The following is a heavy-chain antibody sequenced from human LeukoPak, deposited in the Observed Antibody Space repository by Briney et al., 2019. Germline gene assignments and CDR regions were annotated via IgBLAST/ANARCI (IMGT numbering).Heavy chain of an antibody. D-gene: IGHD6-19*01. CDR2: IYSGGST. V-gene: IGHV3-53*01. CDR1: GFTVSSNY. Sequence: PGGSLRLSCAASGFTVSSNYMSWVRQAPGKGLEWVSVIYSGGSTYYADSVEGQFTISRDNSKNTLYLQMNSLRAEDTAVYYCARARSREYSSGWYHDYWGQGTLVTVSS. CDR3: ARARSREYSSGWYHDY. J-gene: IGHJ4*02.